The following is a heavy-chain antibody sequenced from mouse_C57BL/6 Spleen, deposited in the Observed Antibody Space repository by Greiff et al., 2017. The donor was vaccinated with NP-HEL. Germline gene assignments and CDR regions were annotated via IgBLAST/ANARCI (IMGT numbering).Heavy chain of an antibody. Sequence: EVKLVESGGGLVQPKGSLKLSCAASGFSFNTYAMNWVRQAPGKGLEWVARIRSKSNNYATYYADSVKDRFTISRDDSESMLDLQMNNLKTEDTAMYYCVREDYYYGSMDYWGQGTSVTVSS. CDR2: IRSKSNNYAT. D-gene: IGHD1-1*01. CDR1: GFSFNTYA. J-gene: IGHJ4*01. V-gene: IGHV10-1*01. CDR3: VREDYYYGSMDY.